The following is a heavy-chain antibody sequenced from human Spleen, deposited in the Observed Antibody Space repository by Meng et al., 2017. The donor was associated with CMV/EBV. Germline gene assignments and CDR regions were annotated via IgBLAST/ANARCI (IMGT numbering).Heavy chain of an antibody. J-gene: IGHJ4*02. CDR2: IRSKAYGGTT. CDR3: TRDLDIVTGYLIDY. D-gene: IGHD3-9*01. V-gene: IGHV3-49*04. Sequence: GESLKISCAASGFTFSSYEMNWVRQAPGKGLEWVGFIRSKAYGGTTEDAASVKGRFTISRDDSKSIAYLQMNSLKSEDTAVYYCTRDLDIVTGYLIDYWGQGTLVTVSS. CDR1: GFTFSSYE.